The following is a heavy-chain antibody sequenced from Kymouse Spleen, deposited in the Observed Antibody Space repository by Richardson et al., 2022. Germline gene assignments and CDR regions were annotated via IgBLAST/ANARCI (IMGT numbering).Heavy chain of an antibody. CDR2: IYHSGST. D-gene: IGHD3-9*01. V-gene: IGHV4-4*02. CDR1: GGSISSSNW. CDR3: ARWDYDILTGYYNYWYFDL. Sequence: QVQLQESGPGLVKPSGTLSLTCAVSGGSISSSNWWSWVRQPPGKGLEWIGEIYHSGSTNYNPSLKSRVTISVDKSKNQFSLKLSSVTAADTAVYYCARWDYDILTGYYNYWYFDLWGRGTLVTVSS. J-gene: IGHJ2*01.